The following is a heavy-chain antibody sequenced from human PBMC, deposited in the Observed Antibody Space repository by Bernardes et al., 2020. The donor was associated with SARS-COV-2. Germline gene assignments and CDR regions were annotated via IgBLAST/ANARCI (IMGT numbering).Heavy chain of an antibody. V-gene: IGHV3-23*01. CDR1: GFTFSSYA. Sequence: GGSLRLSCAASGFTFSSYAMSWVRQAPGKGLEWVSAIRGNGDTTYYADSVKGRFTISRDNSENTLYLQMNSLRVEDTAVYYCARALSYYYDSSGYPLVDYWGQGTLVTVSS. CDR3: ARALSYYYDSSGYPLVDY. J-gene: IGHJ4*02. CDR2: IRGNGDTT. D-gene: IGHD3-22*01.